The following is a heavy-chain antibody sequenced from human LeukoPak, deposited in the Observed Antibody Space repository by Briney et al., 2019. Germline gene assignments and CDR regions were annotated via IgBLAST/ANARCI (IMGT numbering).Heavy chain of an antibody. Sequence: SETLSLTCTVSGGSISSSSYYWGWIRQPPGKGLEWIGSIYYTRSTYYNPSLKSRVTISVDTTKNQFSLKLTSVTAADTAVYYCARGVTMIVVVIHDWYFDLWGRGTLVTVSS. V-gene: IGHV4-39*01. D-gene: IGHD3-22*01. J-gene: IGHJ2*01. CDR1: GGSISSSSYY. CDR2: IYYTRST. CDR3: ARGVTMIVVVIHDWYFDL.